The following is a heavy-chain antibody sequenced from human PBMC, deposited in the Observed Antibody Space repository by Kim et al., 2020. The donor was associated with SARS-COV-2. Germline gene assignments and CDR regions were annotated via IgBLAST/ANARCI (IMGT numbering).Heavy chain of an antibody. Sequence: SVKVSCKASGGTFSSYAISWVRQAPGQGLEWMGGIIPIFGTANYAQKFQGRVTITADESTSTAYMELSSLRSEDTAVYYCARGGGGYCSGGSCYSDWFDPWGQGTLVTVSS. D-gene: IGHD2-15*01. CDR3: ARGGGGYCSGGSCYSDWFDP. J-gene: IGHJ5*02. CDR2: IIPIFGTA. V-gene: IGHV1-69*13. CDR1: GGTFSSYA.